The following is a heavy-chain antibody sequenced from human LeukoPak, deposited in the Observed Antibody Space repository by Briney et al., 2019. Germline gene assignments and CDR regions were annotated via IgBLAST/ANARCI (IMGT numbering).Heavy chain of an antibody. V-gene: IGHV3-30*02. D-gene: IGHD1-26*01. CDR2: IRYDGSNK. J-gene: IGHJ6*03. CDR3: AKGRGREPSYYYFYMDV. CDR1: GFTFSSYG. Sequence: GGSLRLSCAASGFTFSSYGMHWVRQAPGKGLEWVAFIRYDGSNKYYTDSVKGRFTISRDNSKNTLYLQMNSLRAEDTAVCYCAKGRGREPSYYYFYMDVWGKGTTVTISS.